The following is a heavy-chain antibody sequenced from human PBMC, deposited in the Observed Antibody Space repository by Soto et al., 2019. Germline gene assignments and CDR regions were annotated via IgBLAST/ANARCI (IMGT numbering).Heavy chain of an antibody. D-gene: IGHD3-10*01. Sequence: SETLSLTCTVSGGSISSSSYYWGWIRQPPGKGLEWIGSIYYSGSTYYNPSLKSRVTISVDTSKNQFSLKLSSVTAADTAVYYCARPISGNGMDVRGQGTTVTVSS. V-gene: IGHV4-39*01. CDR3: ARPISGNGMDV. J-gene: IGHJ6*02. CDR1: GGSISSSSYY. CDR2: IYYSGST.